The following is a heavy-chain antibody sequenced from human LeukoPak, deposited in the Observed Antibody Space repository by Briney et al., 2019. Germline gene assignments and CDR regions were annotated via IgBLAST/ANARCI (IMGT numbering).Heavy chain of an antibody. CDR2: MNEYSTTI. Sequence: PGGSLRLSCAASGFPFNSFWMHWVRQAPGKGLVWVSDMNEYSTTIRYADSVKGRFTISRDNSKNTLYLQMNSLRAEDTAVYYCAKDHQDSSGIDYWGQGTLVTVSS. J-gene: IGHJ4*02. D-gene: IGHD6-19*01. CDR3: AKDHQDSSGIDY. V-gene: IGHV3-74*01. CDR1: GFPFNSFW.